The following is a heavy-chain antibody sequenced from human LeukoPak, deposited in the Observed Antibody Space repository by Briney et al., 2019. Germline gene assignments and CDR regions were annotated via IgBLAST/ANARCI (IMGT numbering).Heavy chain of an antibody. CDR1: GFTFSSYA. Sequence: GGSLRLSCAASGFTFSSYAMHWVRQAPGKGLEWVAVMSYDGSNKYYADSVKGRFTISRDNSKNSLYLQMNSLRAEDTAVYYCARDAPSYKFDYWGQGTLVTVSS. V-gene: IGHV3-30-3*01. CDR3: ARDAPSYKFDY. CDR2: MSYDGSNK. J-gene: IGHJ4*02. D-gene: IGHD1-14*01.